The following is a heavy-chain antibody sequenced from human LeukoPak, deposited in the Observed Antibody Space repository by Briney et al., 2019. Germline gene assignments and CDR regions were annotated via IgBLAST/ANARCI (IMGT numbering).Heavy chain of an antibody. CDR2: IYPSDSET. Sequence: GESLKISCKASGYTFSTDWIAWVRQMPGKGLEWMGIIYPSDSETRYSPSFQGQVTISVDKSISTGYLQWRSLKASDTAMYYCARRRAATTIYHYSMDFWGHGTTVIVSS. J-gene: IGHJ6*02. V-gene: IGHV5-51*01. D-gene: IGHD5/OR15-5a*01. CDR3: ARRRAATTIYHYSMDF. CDR1: GYTFSTDW.